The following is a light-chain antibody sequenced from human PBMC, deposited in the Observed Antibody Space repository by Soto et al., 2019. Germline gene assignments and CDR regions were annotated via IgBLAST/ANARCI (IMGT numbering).Light chain of an antibody. Sequence: EIVMTQSPATLSVSPGEKATISCRASQSLNNNLAWYQQKPGQGPRLLIYFASTRATGIPARFSGSGSGTEFSRTISSLQSADFASYDCQQYSAWPLAFGGGTKVETK. CDR3: QQYSAWPLA. CDR1: QSLNNN. CDR2: FAS. J-gene: IGKJ4*01. V-gene: IGKV3-15*01.